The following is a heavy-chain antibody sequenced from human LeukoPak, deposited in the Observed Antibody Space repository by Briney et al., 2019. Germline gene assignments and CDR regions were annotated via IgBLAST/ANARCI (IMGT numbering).Heavy chain of an antibody. Sequence: GGSLRLSCAASGFTVSSNYMSWVRQAPGKGLEWVSVIYSGGSTYYADSVKGRFTISRDNSKNTLYLQMNSLRAADTAVYYCAKIVRSTPVLNDAFDIWGQGTMVTVSS. D-gene: IGHD4-17*01. J-gene: IGHJ3*02. CDR3: AKIVRSTPVLNDAFDI. V-gene: IGHV3-53*01. CDR2: IYSGGST. CDR1: GFTVSSNY.